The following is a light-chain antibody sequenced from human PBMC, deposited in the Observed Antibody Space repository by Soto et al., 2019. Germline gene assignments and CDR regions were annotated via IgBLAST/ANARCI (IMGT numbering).Light chain of an antibody. CDR1: QSVSSN. CDR3: QQYGSSPPIT. Sequence: ERVMIQSAATLTVSPGERATLSCRASQSVSSNLAWYQQKPGQAPRLLIYGASTRATGIPARFSGSGSGTEFTLTISSLQSEDFAVYYCQQYGSSPPITFCQVTRLANK. CDR2: GAS. J-gene: IGKJ5*01. V-gene: IGKV3D-15*02.